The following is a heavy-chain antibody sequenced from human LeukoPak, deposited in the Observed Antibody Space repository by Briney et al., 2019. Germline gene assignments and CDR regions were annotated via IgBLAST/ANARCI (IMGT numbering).Heavy chain of an antibody. V-gene: IGHV3-66*04. J-gene: IGHJ3*02. CDR3: ARRITMVRGVISDAFDI. CDR1: GLTVSSNY. CDR2: IYSGGST. D-gene: IGHD3-10*01. Sequence: GGSLRLSCTASGLTVSSNYMSWVRQAPGKGLEWVSVIYSGGSTYYADSVKGRFTISRDNSKNTLYLQMNSLRAEDTAVYYCARRITMVRGVISDAFDIWGQGTMVTVSS.